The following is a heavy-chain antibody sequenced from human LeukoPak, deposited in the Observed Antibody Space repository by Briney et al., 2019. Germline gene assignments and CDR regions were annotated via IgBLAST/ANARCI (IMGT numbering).Heavy chain of an antibody. D-gene: IGHD4-17*01. V-gene: IGHV3-48*04. CDR1: GFTFTSYS. CDR3: GRGRHGDYPPDF. J-gene: IGHJ4*02. CDR2: IGSSSATT. Sequence: PGGSLRLSCAASGFTFTSYSMNWVRQAPGKGLEWVSYIGSSSATTYYADSVKGRFTISRDNAKSSLFLQMNSLRAEDTAVYYCGRGRHGDYPPDFWGQGTLVTVSS.